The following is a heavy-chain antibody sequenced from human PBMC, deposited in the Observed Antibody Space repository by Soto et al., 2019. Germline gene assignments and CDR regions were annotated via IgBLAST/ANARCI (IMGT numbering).Heavy chain of an antibody. D-gene: IGHD3-3*01. J-gene: IGHJ3*02. CDR2: INPATGAP. Sequence: QLHLVQSGAVVKKPGASVTVSCSASGYPVTAYYMHWVRQAPGRGLEWMGGINPATGAPKYTQTFQGRVTMTRDTPTSTVFMELGGLTSEATAVFYCARGGGVGVAGSAAFDMWGQGTLVTVSS. CDR3: ARGGGVGVAGSAAFDM. V-gene: IGHV1-2*02. CDR1: GYPVTAYY.